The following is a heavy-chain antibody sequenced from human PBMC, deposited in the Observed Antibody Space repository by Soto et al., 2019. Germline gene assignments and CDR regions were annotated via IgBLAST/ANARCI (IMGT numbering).Heavy chain of an antibody. CDR3: SRFPREKSGEHPFAY. V-gene: IGHV3-49*03. J-gene: IGHJ4*02. D-gene: IGHD3-10*01. Sequence: GGSLRLSCTASGFTFGNYAVSWFRQAPGKGLEWVGFITSKAYGGTTEYAASVKGGFIISRDDSKSIAFLQMNSLKSEDTAVYYFSRFPREKSGEHPFAYWGQGTLVTGSS. CDR2: ITSKAYGGTT. CDR1: GFTFGNYA.